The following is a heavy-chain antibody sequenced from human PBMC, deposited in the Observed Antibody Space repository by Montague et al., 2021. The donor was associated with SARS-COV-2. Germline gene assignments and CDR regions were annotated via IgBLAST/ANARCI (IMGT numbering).Heavy chain of an antibody. V-gene: IGHV4-38-2*02. J-gene: IGHJ4*02. D-gene: IGHD4/OR15-4a*01. CDR1: GGSISSGSY. CDR3: ARVISAVAGANFYFDY. CDR2: SDHSGIT. Sequence: SETLSLTCTVSGGSISSGSYWCWIRQPPGKGLVWIGTSDHSGITXXSPSLKSRGTISLDTSKNQFSLNLDSVTASDTAMYYCARVISAVAGANFYFDYWGQGTLVTVSS.